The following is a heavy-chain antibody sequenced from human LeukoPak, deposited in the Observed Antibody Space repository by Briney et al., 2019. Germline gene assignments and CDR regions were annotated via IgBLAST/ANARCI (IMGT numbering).Heavy chain of an antibody. J-gene: IGHJ4*02. CDR3: TRVGYIDEGIDY. CDR2: NSDGSWT. Sequence: GGSLRLSCAASGNSWMHWVRQAPGKGLVWVSHNSDGSWTSYADSVKGRFTISRDNAKNSLYLQMNSLRAEDTAIYYCTRVGYIDEGIDYWGQGTLVTVSS. D-gene: IGHD5-24*01. V-gene: IGHV3-74*01. CDR1: GNSW.